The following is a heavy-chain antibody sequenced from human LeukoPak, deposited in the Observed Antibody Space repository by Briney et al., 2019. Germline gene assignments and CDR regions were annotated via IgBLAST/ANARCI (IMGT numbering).Heavy chain of an antibody. Sequence: ASVKVSCKASVYTFTKYAINWVRQAPGQGVEWMGWLSAYNGNTNYAQKVQGRVTMTTDTSTSTAYMELRSLRSDDTAVYYCARGWYFAFDIWGQGTMVTVSS. J-gene: IGHJ3*02. D-gene: IGHD6-13*01. CDR2: LSAYNGNT. CDR1: VYTFTKYA. V-gene: IGHV1-18*01. CDR3: ARGWYFAFDI.